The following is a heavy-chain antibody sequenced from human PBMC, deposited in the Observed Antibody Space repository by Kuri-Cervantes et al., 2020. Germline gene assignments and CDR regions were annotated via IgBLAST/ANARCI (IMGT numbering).Heavy chain of an antibody. J-gene: IGHJ2*01. V-gene: IGHV1-2*02. CDR1: GYTFTGYY. D-gene: IGHD5-24*01. Sequence: ASVKVSCKASGYTFTGYYMHWVRQAPGQGLKWMGWINPNSGGTNYAQKFQGRVTMTRDTSISTAYMELSRLRSDDTAVYYCARGRRDGYNYFDLWGRGTLVTVSS. CDR3: ARGRRDGYNYFDL. CDR2: INPNSGGT.